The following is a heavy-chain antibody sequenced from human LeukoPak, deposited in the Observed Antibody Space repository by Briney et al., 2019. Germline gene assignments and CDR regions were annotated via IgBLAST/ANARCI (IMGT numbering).Heavy chain of an antibody. D-gene: IGHD3-3*01. CDR3: ARLLGWSGPINWFDL. Sequence: SQTLSLTCTVSGGSISSDYWSWIRQPPGKGLEWIGYVYYSGITNYNPSLKSRVTISVGTSKNHFSLKLTSVTAADTAVYYCARLLGWSGPINWFDLWGRGTLVTVSS. J-gene: IGHJ5*02. V-gene: IGHV4-59*08. CDR1: GGSISSDY. CDR2: VYYSGIT.